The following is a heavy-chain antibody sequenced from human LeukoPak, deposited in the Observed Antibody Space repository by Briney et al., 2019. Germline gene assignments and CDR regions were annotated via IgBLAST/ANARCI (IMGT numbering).Heavy chain of an antibody. Sequence: SETLSLTCTVSGGSISSYYWSWIRRPPGKGLEWIGYIYYSGSTNYNPSLKGRVTISVDTSKNQFSLKLSSVTAADTAVYYCARDPGDEDYGESYFDYWGQGTLVTVSS. J-gene: IGHJ4*01. V-gene: IGHV4-59*01. CDR3: ARDPGDEDYGESYFDY. CDR2: IYYSGST. CDR1: GGSISSYY. D-gene: IGHD4-17*01.